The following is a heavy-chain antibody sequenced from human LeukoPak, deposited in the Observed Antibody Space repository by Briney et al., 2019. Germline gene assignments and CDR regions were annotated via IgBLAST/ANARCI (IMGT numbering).Heavy chain of an antibody. CDR1: GFTFKNYG. J-gene: IGHJ4*02. Sequence: GGSLRLSCAASGFTFKNYGMLWVRQAPGKGLEWVAFIRYDGSNKYYADSVKGRFTISRDNSKNSLYLQMNSLRAEDTAVYYCARDPGYNYGFDYWGQGTLVTVSS. CDR2: IRYDGSNK. V-gene: IGHV3-30*02. CDR3: ARDPGYNYGFDY. D-gene: IGHD5-18*01.